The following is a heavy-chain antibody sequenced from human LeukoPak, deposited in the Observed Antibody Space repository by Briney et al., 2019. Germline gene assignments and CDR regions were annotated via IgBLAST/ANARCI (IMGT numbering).Heavy chain of an antibody. J-gene: IGHJ5*02. Sequence: ASVKVSCKASGYTFTGYYMHWVRQAPGQGLEWMGWINPNSGGTNYAQKFQGRVTMTRDTSISTAYMELSRLRSDDTAVYYCARGRVRGVASNWFDPWGQGTLVTVSS. CDR2: INPNSGGT. CDR3: ARGRVRGVASNWFDP. CDR1: GYTFTGYY. D-gene: IGHD3-10*01. V-gene: IGHV1-2*02.